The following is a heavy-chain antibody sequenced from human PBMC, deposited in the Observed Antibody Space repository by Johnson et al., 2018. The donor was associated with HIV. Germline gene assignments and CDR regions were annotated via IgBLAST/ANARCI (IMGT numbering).Heavy chain of an antibody. D-gene: IGHD1-26*01. J-gene: IGHJ3*02. CDR3: AKEGGELLLDAFDI. Sequence: QVQLVESGGGVVQPGRSLRLSCTASGFTFSSYGIHWVRQAPGKGLEWVAVISYDGSNKYYADSVKGRFTISRDNSKNTRYLQMNSLRAEDTAVYYCAKEGGELLLDAFDIWGQGTMVTVSS. V-gene: IGHV3-30*18. CDR1: GFTFSSYG. CDR2: ISYDGSNK.